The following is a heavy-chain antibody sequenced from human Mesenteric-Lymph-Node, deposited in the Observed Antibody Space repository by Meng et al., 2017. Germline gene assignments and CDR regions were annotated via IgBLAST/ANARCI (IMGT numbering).Heavy chain of an antibody. CDR1: GGSISSSSYY. V-gene: IGHV4-39*01. Sequence: QMQLQEPGPGRVKPSETLSLTCTVSGGSISSSSYYWAWIRQPPGEGLEWIGSVVYSGTTYYTSSLKSRVSISVDTSKNQFSLKLSSVTAADTAVYYCARHHHSPTFDYWGQGTLVTVSS. CDR3: ARHHHSPTFDY. CDR2: VVYSGTT. J-gene: IGHJ4*02. D-gene: IGHD1-14*01.